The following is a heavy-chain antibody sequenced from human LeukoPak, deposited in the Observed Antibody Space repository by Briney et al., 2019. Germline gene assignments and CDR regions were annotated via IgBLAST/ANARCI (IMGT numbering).Heavy chain of an antibody. D-gene: IGHD6-19*01. Sequence: GGALRLSYAASGFTFSSYEMNWVRQAPGKGMEWGSYISCSGSTIYYADSVKGRFTISRDNAKNSLYLQMNSLRAEDTAVCYCASIAVGFDIWGEGTMVTVSS. V-gene: IGHV3-48*03. CDR3: ASIAVGFDI. CDR2: ISCSGSTI. CDR1: GFTFSSYE. J-gene: IGHJ3*02.